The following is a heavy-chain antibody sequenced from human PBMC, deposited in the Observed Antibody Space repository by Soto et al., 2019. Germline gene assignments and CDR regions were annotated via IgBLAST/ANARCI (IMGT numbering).Heavy chain of an antibody. Sequence: QITLRESGPTLVKPTQALTLTCNFSGFSLTTLGAGVGWVRQPPGKALEWLALIYWDDDRQFSPSLKTRLTITKDPSKNLVVLTMTNIDPVDTGTYYCAHTQLTTAANAFDVWGPGTIATVSS. CDR3: AHTQLTTAANAFDV. D-gene: IGHD1-1*01. V-gene: IGHV2-5*02. CDR1: GFSLTTLGAG. J-gene: IGHJ3*01. CDR2: IYWDDDR.